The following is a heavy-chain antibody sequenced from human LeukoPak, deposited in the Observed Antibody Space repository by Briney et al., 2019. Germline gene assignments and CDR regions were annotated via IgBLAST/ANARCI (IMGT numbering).Heavy chain of an antibody. CDR3: AKDLIDTFPDY. CDR2: INWNGAST. V-gene: IGHV3-20*04. Sequence: GGSLRLSCEASGFTFDDYGMNWVRQAPGKGLEWVSGINWNGASTGSADSVKGRFTISRDNAKNSLYLQMNSLRAEDTAVYYCAKDLIDTFPDYWGQGTLVTVSS. J-gene: IGHJ4*02. CDR1: GFTFDDYG. D-gene: IGHD2-2*02.